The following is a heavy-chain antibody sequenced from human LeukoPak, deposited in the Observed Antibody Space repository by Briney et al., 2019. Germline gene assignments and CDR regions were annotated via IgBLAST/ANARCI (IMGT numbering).Heavy chain of an antibody. CDR1: GFTLSSYS. Sequence: PRGSLRLSCAASGFTLSSYSMNWVRQAPGKGLEWVSYISSSSSTIYYADSVKGRFTISRDNAKNSLYLQMNSLRAEDTAVYYCARDSSGWHNYYYYGMDVWGQGTTVTVSS. D-gene: IGHD6-19*01. J-gene: IGHJ6*02. V-gene: IGHV3-48*01. CDR3: ARDSSGWHNYYYYGMDV. CDR2: ISSSSSTI.